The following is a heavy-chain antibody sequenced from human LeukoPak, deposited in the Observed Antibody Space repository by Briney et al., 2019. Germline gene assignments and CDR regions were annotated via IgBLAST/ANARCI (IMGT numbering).Heavy chain of an antibody. D-gene: IGHD4-17*01. J-gene: IGHJ5*02. Sequence: ASVKVSCKASGYTFTSYGINWVRQAPGQGLEWMGWISAYNKRNYAQKFQGRVTMTTDTSTSTAYMELRNLRSDDTAVYYCARVSAPPDYGDYVSENWFDPWGQGTLVAVSS. V-gene: IGHV1-18*01. CDR3: ARVSAPPDYGDYVSENWFDP. CDR1: GYTFTSYG. CDR2: ISAYNKR.